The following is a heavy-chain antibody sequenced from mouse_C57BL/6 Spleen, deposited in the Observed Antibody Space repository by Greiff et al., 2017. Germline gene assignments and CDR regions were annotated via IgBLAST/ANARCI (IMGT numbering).Heavy chain of an antibody. V-gene: IGHV1-64*01. CDR1: GYTFTSYW. CDR2: IHPNSGST. Sequence: QVQLQQPGAELVKPGASVKLSCKASGYTFTSYWMHWVKQRPGQGLEWIGMIHPNSGSTNYNEKFKSKATLTVDKSSSTAYMQLSSLTSEDSAVYYWARDGYYGSRYYFDYWGQGTSLTVSS. CDR3: ARDGYYGSRYYFDY. D-gene: IGHD1-1*01. J-gene: IGHJ2*03.